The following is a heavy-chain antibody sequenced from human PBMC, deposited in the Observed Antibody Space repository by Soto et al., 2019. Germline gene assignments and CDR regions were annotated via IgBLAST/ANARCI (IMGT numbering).Heavy chain of an antibody. J-gene: IGHJ6*02. CDR1: GYSFTSYW. V-gene: IGHV5-10-1*01. CDR3: ARLDMVRGVAYYYYYGMDV. Sequence: PGESLKISCKGSGYSFTSYWISWVRQMPGKGLEWMGRIDPSDSYTNYSPSFQGHVTISADKSISTAYLQWSSLKASDTAMYYCARLDMVRGVAYYYYYGMDVWGQGTTGTVS. D-gene: IGHD3-10*01. CDR2: IDPSDSYT.